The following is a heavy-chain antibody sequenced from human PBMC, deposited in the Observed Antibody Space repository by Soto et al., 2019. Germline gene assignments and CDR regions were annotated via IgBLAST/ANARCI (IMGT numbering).Heavy chain of an antibody. CDR1: GGSISSYY. V-gene: IGHV4-59*08. J-gene: IGHJ4*02. Sequence: QVQLQESGPGLVKPSETLSLTCTVSGGSISSYYWSWIRQPPGKGLEWIGYIYYSGSTNYNPSLKIRVTISVDTSKNQFSLKLSSVTAADTAVYYCARHDVQSWFGDKGGLDYWGQGTLVTVSS. CDR3: ARHDVQSWFGDKGGLDY. D-gene: IGHD3-10*01. CDR2: IYYSGST.